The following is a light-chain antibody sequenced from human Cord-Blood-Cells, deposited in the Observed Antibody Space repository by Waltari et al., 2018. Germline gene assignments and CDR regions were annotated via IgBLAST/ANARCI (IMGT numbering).Light chain of an antibody. J-gene: IGLJ1*01. CDR2: EVS. CDR3: SSYTSSSTLYV. Sequence: QSALTQPASVSGSPGQSITISCTGTSSDVGGYNYVSWYQQHPGKAPKLMIYEVSNRPSGVSNRFCGAKSGNTASLTISGLQAEDEADYYCSSYTSSSTLYVFGTGTKVTVL. CDR1: SSDVGGYNY. V-gene: IGLV2-14*01.